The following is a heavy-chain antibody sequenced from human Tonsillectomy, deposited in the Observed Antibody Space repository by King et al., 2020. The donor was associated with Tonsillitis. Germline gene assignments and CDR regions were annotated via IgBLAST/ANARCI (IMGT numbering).Heavy chain of an antibody. CDR3: ARKVSGSFDY. D-gene: IGHD6-19*01. CDR1: GGSISSSDHY. V-gene: IGHV4-39*01. J-gene: IGHJ4*02. CDR2: MYYSWTI. Sequence: QLQESGPGVVKPSETLSLTCTVSGGSISSSDHYWAWIRQPPGKGLEWIGYMYYSWTIFYNPSLKSRITISGGTSANQFSLKVSSVTAADTAVYFCARKVSGSFDYWGQGALVTVSS.